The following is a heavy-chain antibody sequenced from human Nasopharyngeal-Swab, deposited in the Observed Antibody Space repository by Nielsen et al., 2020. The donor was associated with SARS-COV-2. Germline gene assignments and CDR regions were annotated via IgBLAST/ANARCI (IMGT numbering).Heavy chain of an antibody. J-gene: IGHJ6*03. CDR3: AKGGGFIRVGRDILRLDYMDI. CDR2: FSRSGVGT. D-gene: IGHD3-16*01. Sequence: GGSLRLSCEGSGFDISSYDMMWVRQAPGKGLEWVSSFSRSGVGTYFADSVKGRFAISRDNSKNTLYLEMNSLRVEDTAEYYCAKGGGFIRVGRDILRLDYMDIWGKGTTVTVSS. CDR1: GFDISSYD. V-gene: IGHV3-23*01.